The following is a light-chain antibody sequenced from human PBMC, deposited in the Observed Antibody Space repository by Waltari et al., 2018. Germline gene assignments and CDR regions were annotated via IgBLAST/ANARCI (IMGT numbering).Light chain of an antibody. Sequence: SCRASHSVTNYLAWYQQKPGQAPRLLIYYTSNRATGIPARFSGSGFGTDFTLTISSLEPEDFAVYYCQQRRDWPLTFGGGTKVEIK. J-gene: IGKJ4*01. CDR3: QQRRDWPLT. CDR1: HSVTNY. CDR2: YTS. V-gene: IGKV3-11*01.